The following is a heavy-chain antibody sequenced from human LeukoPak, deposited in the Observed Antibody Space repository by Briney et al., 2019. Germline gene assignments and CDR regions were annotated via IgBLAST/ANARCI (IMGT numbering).Heavy chain of an antibody. CDR3: ARASWVSDPDAVR. V-gene: IGHV3-23*01. D-gene: IGHD3-10*01. CDR2: IFGSGGSP. Sequence: GGSLRLSCEASGFTFGSFAMYWVRQAPGKGLDWIAGIFGSGGSPHYADSVKGRFTLSRDDSRNTVYLQLNNLRVEDTAIYYCARASWVSDPDAVRWGQGTQVTVSS. CDR1: GFTFGSFA. J-gene: IGHJ4*02.